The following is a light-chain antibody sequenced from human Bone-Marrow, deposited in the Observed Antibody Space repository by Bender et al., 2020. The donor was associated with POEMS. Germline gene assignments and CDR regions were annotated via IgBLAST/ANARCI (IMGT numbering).Light chain of an antibody. Sequence: QSVLTQPPSASGTPGQRVTISCSGSSSNIGSNYVYWYQQLPGTAPKLLIYRNNQRPSGVPDRFSGSKSGTSASLAISGLRSEDEADYYCCSYGGSPNLGRVFGGGTKLTVL. J-gene: IGLJ3*02. CDR1: SSNIGSNY. CDR2: RNN. V-gene: IGLV1-47*01. CDR3: CSYGGSPNLGRV.